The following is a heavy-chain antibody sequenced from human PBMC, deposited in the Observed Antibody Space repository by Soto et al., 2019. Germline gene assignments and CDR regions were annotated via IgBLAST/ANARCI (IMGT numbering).Heavy chain of an antibody. CDR2: ISSSSSYI. CDR3: ARDSYSSSSEFDY. CDR1: GFTFSSYS. J-gene: IGHJ4*02. D-gene: IGHD6-6*01. V-gene: IGHV3-21*01. Sequence: GGSLRLSCAASGFTFSSYSMNWVRQAPGKGLEWVSSISSSSSYIYYADSVKGRFTISRDNAKNSLYLQMNSLRAEDTAVYYCARDSYSSSSEFDYWGQGTLATVYS.